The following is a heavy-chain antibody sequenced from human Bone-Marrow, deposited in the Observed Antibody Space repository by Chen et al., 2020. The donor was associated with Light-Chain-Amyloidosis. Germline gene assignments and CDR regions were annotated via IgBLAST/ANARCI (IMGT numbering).Heavy chain of an antibody. D-gene: IGHD3-10*02. Sequence: QVQLQESGPGLVKPSETLSLTCIVSAYSVTSNYYWSWLRQPPGTGVEWVATIHHSGVTYLNPSFGSRVTISVDTSNNQFSLRLNSVTATDTVVYYCARYVGDTFYFDYWGQGMLVTVSS. CDR3: ARYVGDTFYFDY. J-gene: IGHJ4*02. V-gene: IGHV4-38-2*02. CDR2: IHHSGVT. CDR1: AYSVTSNYY.